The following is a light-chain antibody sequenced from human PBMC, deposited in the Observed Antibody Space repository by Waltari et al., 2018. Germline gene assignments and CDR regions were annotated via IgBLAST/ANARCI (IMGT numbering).Light chain of an antibody. V-gene: IGKV1-17*01. CDR1: QDISRY. Sequence: LQVTPSPSSLSASVRNTIPITCPASQDISRYLNWFQQKPGKAPKRLIYAASSLESGVPSRFSGSGSGTEFTLTISSLQPEDFAAYYCLQQNTYPLTFGGGTKVEIK. CDR2: AAS. J-gene: IGKJ4*01. CDR3: LQQNTYPLT.